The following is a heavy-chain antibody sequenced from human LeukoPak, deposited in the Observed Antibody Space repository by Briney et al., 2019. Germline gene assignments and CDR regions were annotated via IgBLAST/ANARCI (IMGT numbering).Heavy chain of an antibody. CDR2: IDNDGHGI. Sequence: GGSLRLPCAASGFTFSGYWMHWVRQGPEKGLELVSRIDNDGHGILYADSVKGRFTISRDNAKNTLYLQMNSLRFEDTAVYYCATGGGRVPSFGVVTHIDVWGKGTTVTVSS. V-gene: IGHV3-74*03. CDR1: GFTFSGYW. D-gene: IGHD3-3*01. J-gene: IGHJ6*03. CDR3: ATGGGRVPSFGVVTHIDV.